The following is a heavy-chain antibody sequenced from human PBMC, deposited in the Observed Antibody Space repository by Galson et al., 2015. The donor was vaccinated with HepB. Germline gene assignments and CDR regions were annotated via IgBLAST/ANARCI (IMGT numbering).Heavy chain of an antibody. CDR2: IKSKTDGGTT. CDR3: TTDFDPTYYYDSSGYYTFDY. D-gene: IGHD3-22*01. Sequence: SLRLSCAASGFTFSNAWMSWVRQAPGKGLEWVGRIKSKTDGGTTDYAAPVKGRFTISRDDSKNRLYLQMNSLKTEDTAVYYCTTDFDPTYYYDSSGYYTFDYWGQGTLVTVSS. V-gene: IGHV3-15*01. J-gene: IGHJ4*02. CDR1: GFTFSNAW.